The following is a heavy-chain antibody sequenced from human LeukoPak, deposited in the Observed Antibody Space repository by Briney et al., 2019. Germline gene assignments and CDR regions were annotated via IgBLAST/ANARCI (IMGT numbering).Heavy chain of an antibody. CDR3: AKNGYYDSSGYSRY. CDR1: GFTFSSYS. CDR2: ISSSSSYI. J-gene: IGHJ4*02. D-gene: IGHD3-22*01. V-gene: IGHV3-21*01. Sequence: GGSLRLSCAASGFTFSSYSMNWVRQAPGKGLEWVSSISSSSSYIYYADSVKGRFTISRDNSKNTLYLQMNSLRAEDTAVYYCAKNGYYDSSGYSRYWGQGTLVTVSS.